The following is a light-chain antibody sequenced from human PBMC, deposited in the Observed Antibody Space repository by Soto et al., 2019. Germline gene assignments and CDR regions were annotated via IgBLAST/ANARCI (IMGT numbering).Light chain of an antibody. J-gene: IGLJ1*01. CDR2: EVT. Sequence: QSALTQPASVSGSPGQSITVSCTGTSSDVGAYDYVSWYQHYPGKAPKLIIYEVTNRPSGVSNRFSGSKSGNTASLTISGLQAEDEADYYCNSYTRSTKYVFGTGTKVTVL. CDR1: SSDVGAYDY. CDR3: NSYTRSTKYV. V-gene: IGLV2-14*01.